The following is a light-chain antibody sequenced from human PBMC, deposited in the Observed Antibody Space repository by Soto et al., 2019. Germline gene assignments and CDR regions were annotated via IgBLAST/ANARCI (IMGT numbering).Light chain of an antibody. V-gene: IGLV2-14*01. CDR1: SSDVGGYNS. J-gene: IGLJ1*01. CDR2: DVS. CDR3: SSYSTGGSYV. Sequence: QSALTQPASVSGSPGQSIAISCTGTSSDVGGYNSVSWYQQHPGKAPKLLIYDVSNRPSGVSDLFSGSKSGNTASLTISGLQAEDEADYYCSSYSTGGSYVFGTGTKVTVL.